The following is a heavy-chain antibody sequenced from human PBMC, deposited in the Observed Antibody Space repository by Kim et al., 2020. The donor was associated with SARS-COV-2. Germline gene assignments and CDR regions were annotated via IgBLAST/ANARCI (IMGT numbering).Heavy chain of an antibody. CDR2: ICTAGDT. Sequence: GGSLRLSCAASGFTFSSYDMHWVRQAPGKGLEWVSAICTAGDTYYPGSVKGRFTISRENAKNSSYLQMNSMRAGDTAVYYCDRSVSQQGDAFEIWGQGTMVTVSS. CDR1: GFTFSSYD. J-gene: IGHJ3*02. CDR3: DRSVSQQGDAFEI. V-gene: IGHV3-13*01. D-gene: IGHD6-13*01.